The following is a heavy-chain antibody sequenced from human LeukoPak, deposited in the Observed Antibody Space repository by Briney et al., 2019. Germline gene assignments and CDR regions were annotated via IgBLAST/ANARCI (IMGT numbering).Heavy chain of an antibody. V-gene: IGHV3-23*01. J-gene: IGHJ3*02. CDR3: ASGFMGYDRSGYYDDAFDI. CDR2: ISGTGGST. Sequence: GGSLRLSCAASGFTFSSYAMSWVRQTPGKGLEWVSVISGTGGSTYYADSVKGRFTISRDNSKNTLYLQMNSLRADDTAVYYCASGFMGYDRSGYYDDAFDIWGQGTMVTVSS. CDR1: GFTFSSYA. D-gene: IGHD3-22*01.